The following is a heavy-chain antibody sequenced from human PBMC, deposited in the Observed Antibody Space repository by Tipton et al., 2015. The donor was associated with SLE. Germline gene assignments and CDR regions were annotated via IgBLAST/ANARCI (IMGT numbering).Heavy chain of an antibody. Sequence: SLRLSCAASGFTFSSYAMHWVRQAPGKGLEWVAVISYVGSNKYYADSVKGRFTISRDNSKNTLYLQMNSLRAEDTAVYYCARGGWELPYYYYYMDVWGKGTTVTVSS. CDR3: ARGGWELPYYYYYMDV. V-gene: IGHV3-30-3*01. CDR1: GFTFSSYA. CDR2: ISYVGSNK. J-gene: IGHJ6*03. D-gene: IGHD1-26*01.